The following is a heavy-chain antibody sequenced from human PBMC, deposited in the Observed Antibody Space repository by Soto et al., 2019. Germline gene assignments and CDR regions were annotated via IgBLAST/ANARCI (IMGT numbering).Heavy chain of an antibody. V-gene: IGHV6-1*01. CDR1: RDSVSSNSGA. J-gene: IGHJ6*02. Sequence: TLSLTCAISRDSVSSNSGAWNWIRKSPSRGLEWLGRTYYRSKWYNDYAVSVKSRITINPDTSKNQFSLQLNSVTPEDTAVYYCARDRHEVGYGMDVWGQGTTVTVSS. D-gene: IGHD6-6*01. CDR3: ARDRHEVGYGMDV. CDR2: TYYRSKWYN.